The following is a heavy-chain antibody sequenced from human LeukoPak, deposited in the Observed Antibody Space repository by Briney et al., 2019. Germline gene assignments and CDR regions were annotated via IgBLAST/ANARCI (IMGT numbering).Heavy chain of an antibody. V-gene: IGHV4-34*01. CDR3: ARPYYYDSSGYSG. Sequence: PSETLSLTCAVYGGSFSGYYWSWIRQPPGKGLEWIGEINHSGSTNYNPSLKSRVTISVDTSKNQFSLKLSSVTAADTAVYYCARPYYYDSSGYSGWDQGTLVTVSS. D-gene: IGHD3-22*01. CDR2: INHSGST. CDR1: GGSFSGYY. J-gene: IGHJ4*02.